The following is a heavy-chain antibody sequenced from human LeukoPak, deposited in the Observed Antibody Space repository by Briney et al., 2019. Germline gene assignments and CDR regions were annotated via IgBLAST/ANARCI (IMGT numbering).Heavy chain of an antibody. J-gene: IGHJ4*02. V-gene: IGHV3-48*04. CDR2: ISSSSSTI. D-gene: IGHD1-1*01. CDR1: GFTFSSYS. CDR3: ARVAPGTTAYYFDF. Sequence: GGSLRLSCAASGFTFSSYSMNWVRQAPGKGLEWVSYISSSSSTIYYADSVKGRFTISRDNAKNSLYLQMNSLRAEDTALYYCARVAPGTTAYYFDFWGQGTLVTVSS.